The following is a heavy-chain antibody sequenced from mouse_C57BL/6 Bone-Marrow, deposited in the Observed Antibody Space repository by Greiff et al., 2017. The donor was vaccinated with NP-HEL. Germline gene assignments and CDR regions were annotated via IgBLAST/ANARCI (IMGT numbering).Heavy chain of an antibody. CDR3: ARTYYYGSSPPFAY. V-gene: IGHV3-6*01. J-gene: IGHJ3*01. D-gene: IGHD1-1*01. Sequence: EVQLQESGPGLVKPSQSLSLTCSVTGYSITSGYYWNWIRQFPGNKLEWMGYISYDGSNNYNPSLKNRISITRDTSKNQFFLKLNSVTTEDTATYYCARTYYYGSSPPFAYWGQGTLVTVSA. CDR2: ISYDGSN. CDR1: GYSITSGYY.